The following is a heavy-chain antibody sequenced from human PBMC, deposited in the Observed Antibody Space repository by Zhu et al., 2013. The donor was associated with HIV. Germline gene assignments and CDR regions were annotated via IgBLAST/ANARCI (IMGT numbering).Heavy chain of an antibody. CDR1: GGSISTYY. CDR2: IYYSGST. J-gene: IGHJ4*02. D-gene: IGHD1-26*01. V-gene: IGHV4-59*01. CDR3: ARVPRRRQLPDY. Sequence: QVQLQESGPGLVKPSETLSLTCTVSGGSISTYYWNWIRQPPGKGLEWIGYIYYSGSTNYNPSLKSRVTISVDTSKNQFSLKLSSVTAADTAVYYCARVPRRRQLPDYWGQGTLVTVSS.